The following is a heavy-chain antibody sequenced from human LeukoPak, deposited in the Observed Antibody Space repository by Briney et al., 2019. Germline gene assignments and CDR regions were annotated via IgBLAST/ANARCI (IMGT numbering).Heavy chain of an antibody. CDR2: ISAYNGNT. Sequence: VKVSCKASGYTFTSYGISWVRQAPGQGLEWMGWISAYNGNTNYAQRLQGRVTMTTDTSTSTAYMELRSLRSDDTAVYYCARDLGPYYYGSGKYWGQGTLVTVSS. D-gene: IGHD3-10*01. J-gene: IGHJ4*02. CDR3: ARDLGPYYYGSGKY. V-gene: IGHV1-18*01. CDR1: GYTFTSYG.